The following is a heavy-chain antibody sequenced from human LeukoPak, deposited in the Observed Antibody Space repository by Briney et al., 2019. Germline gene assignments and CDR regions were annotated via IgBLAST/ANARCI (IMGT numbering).Heavy chain of an antibody. V-gene: IGHV4-39*07. CDR3: ARAGRGDILTGYYSYYFDY. CDR2: IYYSGST. CDR1: GGSISSSSYY. D-gene: IGHD3-9*01. J-gene: IGHJ4*02. Sequence: SETLSLTCTVSGGSISSSSYYWGWIRQPPGKGLEWIGSIYYSGSTCYNPSLKSRVTISVDTSKNQFSLKLSSVTAADTAVYYCARAGRGDILTGYYSYYFDYWGQGTLVTVSS.